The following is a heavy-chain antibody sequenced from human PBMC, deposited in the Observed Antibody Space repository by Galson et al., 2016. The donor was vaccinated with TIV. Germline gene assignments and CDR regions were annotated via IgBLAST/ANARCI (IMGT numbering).Heavy chain of an antibody. CDR1: GFIFRSFG. CDR2: ISGGGGNI. D-gene: IGHD6-19*01. CDR3: VKVPSSGLPYYYAMDV. Sequence: SLRLSCAASGFIFRSFGMHWVRQAPGKGLEWVPAISGGGGNIYYADSVKGRFTIPRDNSRDTLYMQMKSLRDEDTAVYYCVKVPSSGLPYYYAMDVWGQGTTVTVSS. J-gene: IGHJ6*02. V-gene: IGHV3-23*01.